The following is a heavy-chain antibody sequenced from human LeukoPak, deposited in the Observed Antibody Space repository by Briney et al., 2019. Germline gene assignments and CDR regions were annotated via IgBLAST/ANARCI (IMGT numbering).Heavy chain of an antibody. CDR3: ASQYAYYDILTGPGAFDI. Sequence: GGSLRLSCAASGFTFSSYWMSWVRQAPGKGVEWVANIKQDGSEKYYVDSVKGRFTISRDNAKNSLYLQMNSLRAEDTAVYYCASQYAYYDILTGPGAFDIWGQGTMVTVSS. D-gene: IGHD3-9*01. V-gene: IGHV3-7*01. J-gene: IGHJ3*02. CDR2: IKQDGSEK. CDR1: GFTFSSYW.